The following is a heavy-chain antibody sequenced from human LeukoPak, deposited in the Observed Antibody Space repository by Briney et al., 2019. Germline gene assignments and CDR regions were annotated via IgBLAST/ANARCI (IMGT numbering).Heavy chain of an antibody. CDR2: IIAIFGTA. J-gene: IGHJ6*03. Sequence: SVKVSCKASGGTFSSYAISWVRQAPGQGLEWMGRIIAIFGTANYAQKFQGRVTITADESTSTAYMELSSLRSEDTAVYYCARDKGDAVAAVDAPYYYYYMDVWGKGTTVTVSS. CDR1: GGTFSSYA. V-gene: IGHV1-69*15. D-gene: IGHD6-19*01. CDR3: ARDKGDAVAAVDAPYYYYYMDV.